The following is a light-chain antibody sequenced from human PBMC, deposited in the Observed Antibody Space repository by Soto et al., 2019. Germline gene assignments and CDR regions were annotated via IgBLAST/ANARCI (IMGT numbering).Light chain of an antibody. J-gene: IGLJ2*01. V-gene: IGLV2-8*01. Sequence: QSALTQPPSASGSPGQSVTISCTGTSSDVGGYNYVSWYQQHPGKAPKPMIYEVSKRPSGVPDRFSGSKSGNTASLTVAGLQAEDEAYYYCSSYAGGVFGGGTKLTVL. CDR1: SSDVGGYNY. CDR3: SSYAGGV. CDR2: EVS.